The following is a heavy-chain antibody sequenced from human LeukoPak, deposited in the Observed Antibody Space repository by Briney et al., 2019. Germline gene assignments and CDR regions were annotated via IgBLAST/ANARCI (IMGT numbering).Heavy chain of an antibody. V-gene: IGHV1-46*01. Sequence: ASVKVSCKASGYTFTSYDMHWVRQAPGQGLEWMGIINPSGGSTSYAQKFQGRVTMTRDTSTSTVYMELSSLRSEDTAVYYCARDNGRRQLPLYYFDYWGQGTLVTVSS. J-gene: IGHJ4*02. CDR3: ARDNGRRQLPLYYFDY. D-gene: IGHD2-2*01. CDR2: INPSGGST. CDR1: GYTFTSYD.